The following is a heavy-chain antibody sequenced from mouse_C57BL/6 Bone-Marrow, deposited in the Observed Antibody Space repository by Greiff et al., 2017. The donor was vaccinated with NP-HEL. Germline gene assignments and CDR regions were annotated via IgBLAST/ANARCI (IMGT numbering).Heavy chain of an antibody. D-gene: IGHD1-1*01. CDR1: GFTFSSYG. Sequence: EVQLVESGGDLVKPGGSLKLSCAASGFTFSSYGMSWVRQTPDKRLEWVATISSGGSYTYYPDSVKGRFTISRDNAKNTRYLQMSSLKSEDTAMYYWARPDYVSSYVGWYFDVWAQGPRSPSPQ. J-gene: IGHJ1*03. CDR3: ARPDYVSSYVGWYFDV. CDR2: ISSGGSYT. V-gene: IGHV5-6*01.